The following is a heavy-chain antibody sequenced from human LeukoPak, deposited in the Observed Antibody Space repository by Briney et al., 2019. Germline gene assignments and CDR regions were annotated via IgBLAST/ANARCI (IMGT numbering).Heavy chain of an antibody. CDR3: ARQETEDFWSAYNWFDP. J-gene: IGHJ5*02. D-gene: IGHD3-3*01. CDR2: INPKSGGT. Sequence: ASVKVSCKASGYTFTDFYMHWVRQAPGQGLEWMGWINPKSGGTNYAQKFQGRVTMTRDTSFTTAYMELSRLRSDVTAVYYCARQETEDFWSAYNWFDPWGQGTLVTVSS. V-gene: IGHV1-2*02. CDR1: GYTFTDFY.